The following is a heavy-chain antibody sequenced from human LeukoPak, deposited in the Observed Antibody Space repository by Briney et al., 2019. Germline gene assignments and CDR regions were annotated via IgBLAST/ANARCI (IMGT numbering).Heavy chain of an antibody. V-gene: IGHV3-66*01. CDR2: IYSGGST. D-gene: IGHD3-22*01. CDR3: ARDRYYYDSSGYSGNYYFDY. CDR1: GFXXSSNY. J-gene: IGHJ4*02. Sequence: GGSLRLSCAASGFXXSSNYMSWVRXAPGKXLEWVSVIYSGGSTYYADSVKGRFTISRDNSKNTLYLQMNSLRAEDTAVYYCARDRYYYDSSGYSGNYYFDYWGQGTLVTVSS.